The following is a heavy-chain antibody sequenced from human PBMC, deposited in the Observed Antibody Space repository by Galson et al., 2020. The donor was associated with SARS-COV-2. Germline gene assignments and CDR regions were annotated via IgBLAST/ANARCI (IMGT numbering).Heavy chain of an antibody. Sequence: SGPTLVKPTQTLTLTCTFSGFSLTTSGMGVTWIRQPPGKALEWLALIDWYNDKYYSTSLKTRLTISGDTSKNQVFLTMTNMDPADTATYYCARMADGYGGYDYGSSPFDYWGQGTLVAVSS. J-gene: IGHJ4*02. D-gene: IGHD5-12*01. V-gene: IGHV2-70*01. CDR3: ARMADGYGGYDYGSSPFDY. CDR2: IDWYNDK. CDR1: GFSLTTSGMG.